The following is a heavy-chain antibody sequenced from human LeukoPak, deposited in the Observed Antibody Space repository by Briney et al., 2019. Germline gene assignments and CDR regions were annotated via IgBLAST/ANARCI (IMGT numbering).Heavy chain of an antibody. J-gene: IGHJ4*02. CDR3: AKDLFYVKRDAADTDF. Sequence: PGGSLRLSCAASGFTFSRYAMSWVRQAPGKGLECVSGISGSGGSTYYADSVKGRFTISRDSSKNTLHLQMNSLRAEDTAVYYCAKDLFYVKRDAADTDFWGQGTLVTVSS. CDR1: GFTFSRYA. V-gene: IGHV3-23*01. D-gene: IGHD6-13*01. CDR2: ISGSGGST.